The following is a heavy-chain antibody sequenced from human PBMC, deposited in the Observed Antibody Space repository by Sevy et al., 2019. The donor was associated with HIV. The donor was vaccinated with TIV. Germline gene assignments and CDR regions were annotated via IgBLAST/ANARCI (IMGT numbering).Heavy chain of an antibody. CDR2: MFHSRST. J-gene: IGHJ4*02. V-gene: IGHV4-38-2*02. Sequence: SETLSLTCSLSGYSISSDFNWDWIRQSPGKGLEWIGSMFHSRSTYYNPSLKSRVTISVDTSKNQFFLKLSSVTAADTAVYYCARGVTVTTVDYWGQGTLVTVSS. D-gene: IGHD4-17*01. CDR3: ARGVTVTTVDY. CDR1: GYSISSDFN.